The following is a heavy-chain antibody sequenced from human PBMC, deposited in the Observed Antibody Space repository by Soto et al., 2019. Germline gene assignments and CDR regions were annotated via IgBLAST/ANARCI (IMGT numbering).Heavy chain of an antibody. CDR2: INPNSGGT. V-gene: IGHV1-2*02. CDR3: ARDHLLRFLGDYYYGMDV. J-gene: IGHJ6*02. Sequence: ASVKVSCKASGYTFTGYYMHWVRQAPGQGLEWMGWINPNSGGTNYAQKFQGRVTMTRDTSISTAYMELSRLRSDDTAVYYCARDHLLRFLGDYYYGMDVWGQGTTVTVSS. CDR1: GYTFTGYY. D-gene: IGHD3-3*01.